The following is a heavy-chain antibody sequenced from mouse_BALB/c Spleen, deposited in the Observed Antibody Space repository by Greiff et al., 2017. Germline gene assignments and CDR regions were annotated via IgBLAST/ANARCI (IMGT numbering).Heavy chain of an antibody. D-gene: IGHD5-1*01. CDR2: INPSNGRT. V-gene: IGHV1S81*02. CDR1: GYTFTSYW. Sequence: QVQLQQSGAELVKPGASVKLSCKASGYTFTSYWMHWVKQRPGQGLEWIGEINPSNGRTNYNEKFKSKATLTVDKSSSTAYMQLSSLTSEDSAVYYCARYEYRRFHAMDYWGQGTSVTVSS. J-gene: IGHJ4*01. CDR3: ARYEYRRFHAMDY.